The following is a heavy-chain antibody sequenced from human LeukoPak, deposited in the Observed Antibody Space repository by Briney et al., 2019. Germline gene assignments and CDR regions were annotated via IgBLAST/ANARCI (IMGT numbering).Heavy chain of an antibody. D-gene: IGHD1-14*01. J-gene: IGHJ6*02. Sequence: GGSLRLSFAASGFTFSTCAMSWDRQATGKGLEWVSGISGTTSGTYYADSVKGRFTISRDNSKNTLFLQVNSLRAEDTAVYYCAKVRTYFYHGLDVWGQGTTVTVSS. V-gene: IGHV3-23*01. CDR2: ISGTTSGT. CDR3: AKVRTYFYHGLDV. CDR1: GFTFSTCA.